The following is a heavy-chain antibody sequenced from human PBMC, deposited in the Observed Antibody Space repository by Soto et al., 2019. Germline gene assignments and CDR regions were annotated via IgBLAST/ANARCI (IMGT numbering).Heavy chain of an antibody. D-gene: IGHD1-1*01. J-gene: IGHJ5*02. CDR3: ARVVNDWFDP. CDR2: INPSSGGT. CDR1: GYIFTNYY. V-gene: IGHV1-2*02. Sequence: QVHLVQSGAEVKKPGASVKVSCKTSGYIFTNYYIVWVRQAPGQGLEWMGWINPSSGGTEYAQAFQGRVTMIRDTSVITAYMELTSLTSDDTGVYYCARVVNDWFDPWGQGTPVIVSS.